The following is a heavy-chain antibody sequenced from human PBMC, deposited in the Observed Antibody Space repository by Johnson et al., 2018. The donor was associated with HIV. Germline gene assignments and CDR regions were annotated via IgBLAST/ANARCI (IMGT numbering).Heavy chain of an antibody. J-gene: IGHJ3*02. CDR3: TTDWGSDHEYAFDI. D-gene: IGHD3-16*01. CDR2: IKSQTDGGTT. Sequence: VQLVESGGGLVQPGGSLRLSCAASGFTFNNAWMSWVRQTPGKGLEWVGRIKSQTDGGTTDYAAPVKSRFTISRDDSKNTLYLQMNSLKTEDTAGYSCTTDWGSDHEYAFDIWGQGTMVTVSS. V-gene: IGHV3-15*01. CDR1: GFTFNNAW.